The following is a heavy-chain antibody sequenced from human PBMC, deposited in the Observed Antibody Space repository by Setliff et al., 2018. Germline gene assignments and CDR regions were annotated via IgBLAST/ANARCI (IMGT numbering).Heavy chain of an antibody. CDR2: INRDGSNI. J-gene: IGHJ6*02. CDR1: GFTFSNYW. V-gene: IGHV3-74*01. Sequence: GGSLRLSCAASGFTFSNYWMHWVRQAPGKGLVWVSHINRDGSNIRYADSVKGRFTISRDIAKNTLYLQINSLRAEDTAVYYCARDHVYGSQYYYYYYGMDVWGQGTTVTVS. D-gene: IGHD3-10*01. CDR3: ARDHVYGSQYYYYYYGMDV.